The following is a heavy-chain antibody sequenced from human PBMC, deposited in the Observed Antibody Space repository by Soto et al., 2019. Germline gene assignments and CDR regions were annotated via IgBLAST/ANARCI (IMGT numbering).Heavy chain of an antibody. Sequence: EVQLLESGGGFVQPGRSLRLSCAASDFSISSYGMSWVRQAPGKGLEWVSTIRGSEGSTYYADSVKGRFTISRDNSKNMLYLQMNSLRADDTAVYYCAKDVNYDVLAGYYYYWGQGTLVTVSS. CDR2: IRGSEGST. CDR1: DFSISSYG. J-gene: IGHJ4*02. D-gene: IGHD3-9*01. CDR3: AKDVNYDVLAGYYYY. V-gene: IGHV3-23*01.